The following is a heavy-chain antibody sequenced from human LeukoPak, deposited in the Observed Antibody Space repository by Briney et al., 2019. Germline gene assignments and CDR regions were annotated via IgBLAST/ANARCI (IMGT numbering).Heavy chain of an antibody. J-gene: IGHJ4*02. D-gene: IGHD3-3*01. CDR2: ISVYNGDT. V-gene: IGHV1-18*01. CDR1: GYTFNNNG. CDR3: ARDGGVVTSPFDY. Sequence: ASVKVSCKTSGYTFNNNGISWVRQAPGQGLEWMGWISVYNGDTKYAQKLQGRVIMTTDTSTSTAYMELRSLRSDDTAVYYCARDGGVVTSPFDYWGQGTLVTVSS.